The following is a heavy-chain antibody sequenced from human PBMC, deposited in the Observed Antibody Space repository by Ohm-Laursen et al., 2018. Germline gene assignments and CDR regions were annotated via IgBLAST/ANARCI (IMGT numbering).Heavy chain of an antibody. CDR2: INPNSGGT. CDR1: AYTFTGYL. D-gene: IGHD2-21*01. Sequence: SSVKVSCKASAYTFTGYLMHWVRQAPGQGLEWMGWINPNSGGTKYSQKFQGRVTMTRDTSINTAYMELSGLRSDDTAVYYCAREGVIATNINQGNDAFDIWGQGAMVTVSS. CDR3: AREGVIATNINQGNDAFDI. J-gene: IGHJ3*02. V-gene: IGHV1-2*02.